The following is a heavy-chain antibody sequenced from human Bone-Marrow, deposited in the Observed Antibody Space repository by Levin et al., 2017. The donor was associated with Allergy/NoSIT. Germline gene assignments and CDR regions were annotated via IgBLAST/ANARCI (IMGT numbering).Heavy chain of an antibody. Sequence: GGSLRLSCTASGFTFSSYWMHWVRQGPGKGLVWVSRINSDGSYTNYADSVKGRFTISRDNAKNTLFLQLNSMRAEETGVYYWGRDSDYGGNRFDYWGQGKLVTV. D-gene: IGHD4-23*01. V-gene: IGHV3-74*01. CDR3: GRDSDYGGNRFDY. CDR2: INSDGSYT. CDR1: GFTFSSYW. J-gene: IGHJ4*02.